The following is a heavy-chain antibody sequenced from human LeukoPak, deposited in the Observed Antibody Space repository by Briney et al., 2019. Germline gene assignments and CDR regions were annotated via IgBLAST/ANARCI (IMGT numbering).Heavy chain of an antibody. CDR1: GGSISSYY. D-gene: IGHD4-17*01. J-gene: IGHJ3*02. CDR2: IYYTGRT. Sequence: SETLSLTCTVSGGSISSYYWSWIRQPPGKGLEWIGYIYYTGRTNFNPSLKSRVTMSVDTSKNQLSLKLSSVTAADTAVYYCARAPDYGDYEDAFDIWGQGTMVTVSS. V-gene: IGHV4-59*01. CDR3: ARAPDYGDYEDAFDI.